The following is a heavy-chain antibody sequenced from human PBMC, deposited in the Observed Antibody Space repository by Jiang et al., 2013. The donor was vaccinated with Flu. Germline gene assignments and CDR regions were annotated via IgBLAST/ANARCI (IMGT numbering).Heavy chain of an antibody. Sequence: VQLVESGPGLVKASQTQSLTCTVSGGSIDNDGYYWSWIRQHPGKGLEWIGSISKSGNTDYNPSLKSRASISEDTSKNQFTLTLRSVTGADTAVYYCARSVCSGGSCYKFDYWGQGILVTVSS. CDR2: ISKSGNT. CDR3: ARSVCSGGSCYKFDY. D-gene: IGHD2-15*01. V-gene: IGHV4-31*03. J-gene: IGHJ4*02. CDR1: GGSIDNDGYY.